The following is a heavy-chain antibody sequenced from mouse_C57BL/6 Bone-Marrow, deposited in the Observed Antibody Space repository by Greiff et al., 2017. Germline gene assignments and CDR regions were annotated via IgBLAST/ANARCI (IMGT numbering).Heavy chain of an antibody. J-gene: IGHJ2*01. CDR2: IDPSDSYT. D-gene: IGHD4-1*01. V-gene: IGHV1-69*01. CDR3: ARESNWDYFEY. CDR1: GYTFTSYW. Sequence: QVQLQQPGAELVMPGASVKLSCKASGYTFTSYWMHWVKQRPGQGLEWIGEIDPSDSYTNYNQKFKGKSTLTVDKSSSTAYMQLSSLTSEDSAVYYSARESNWDYFEYWGQGTTLTVSS.